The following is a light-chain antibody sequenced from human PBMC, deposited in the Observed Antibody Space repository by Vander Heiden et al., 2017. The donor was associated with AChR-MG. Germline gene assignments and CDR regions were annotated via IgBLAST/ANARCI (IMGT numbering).Light chain of an antibody. CDR2: DSS. V-gene: IGKV3-11*01. J-gene: IGKJ1*01. Sequence: LTQSPAAVAVSPGDRVALSCRASQDIADSLDWLQQKPGQAPTLLISDSSTRVTGVPARFSGNGSGTHFTLIVSDLEPEDFAIYYCQQRRNWPWTFGQGT. CDR3: QQRRNWPWT. CDR1: QDIADS.